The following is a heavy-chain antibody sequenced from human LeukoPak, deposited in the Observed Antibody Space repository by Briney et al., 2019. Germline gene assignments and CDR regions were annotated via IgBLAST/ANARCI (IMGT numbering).Heavy chain of an antibody. Sequence: SETLSLTCAVYGGSFSGYYWSWIRQPPGKGLEWIGEINHSGSTNYNPSLKSRVTISVDTSKNQFSLKLSSLTAADTAVYYCARGPLTIFGVVTTRRYFDYWGQGTLVTVSS. CDR2: INHSGST. CDR3: ARGPLTIFGVVTTRRYFDY. V-gene: IGHV4-34*01. J-gene: IGHJ4*02. CDR1: GGSFSGYY. D-gene: IGHD3-3*01.